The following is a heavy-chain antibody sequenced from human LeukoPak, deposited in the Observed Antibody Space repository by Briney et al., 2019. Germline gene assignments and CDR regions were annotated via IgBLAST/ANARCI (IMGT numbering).Heavy chain of an antibody. J-gene: IGHJ6*02. CDR3: AKDSGSSSWYFSSSDYYGMDV. D-gene: IGHD6-13*01. Sequence: PGGSLRLSCAASGFTFSSYAMSWVRQAPGKGLEWVSAISGSGGSTYYADSVKGRFTISRDNSKNTLYLQMNSLRAEDTAVYYCAKDSGSSSWYFSSSDYYGMDVWGQGTTVTVSS. V-gene: IGHV3-23*01. CDR1: GFTFSSYA. CDR2: ISGSGGST.